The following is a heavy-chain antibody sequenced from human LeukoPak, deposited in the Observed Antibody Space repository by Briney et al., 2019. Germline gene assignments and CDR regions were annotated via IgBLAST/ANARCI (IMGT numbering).Heavy chain of an antibody. V-gene: IGHV3-23*01. J-gene: IGHJ3*02. CDR3: ARDRKQWLVRDAFDI. D-gene: IGHD6-19*01. CDR1: GFTFSKYA. Sequence: GGSLRLSCAASGFTFSKYAMSWVRQAPGKGPEWVSGITNSGGGPSSADSVKGRFTISRDNAKNSLYLQMNSLRAEDTAVYYCARDRKQWLVRDAFDIWGQGTMVTVSS. CDR2: ITNSGGGP.